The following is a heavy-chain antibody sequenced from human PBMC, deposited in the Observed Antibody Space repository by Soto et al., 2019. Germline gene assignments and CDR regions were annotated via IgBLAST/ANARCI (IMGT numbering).Heavy chain of an antibody. V-gene: IGHV1-46*01. J-gene: IGHJ6*02. CDR3: ARDGNYYDSSGYGPDGMDV. D-gene: IGHD3-22*01. Sequence: ASVKVSCKASGYTFTSYYMHWVRQAPGQGLEWMGIINPSGGSTSYAQKFQGRVTMTRDTSTSTVYMELSSLRSEDTAVYYCARDGNYYDSSGYGPDGMDVWGQGTTITVSS. CDR2: INPSGGST. CDR1: GYTFTSYY.